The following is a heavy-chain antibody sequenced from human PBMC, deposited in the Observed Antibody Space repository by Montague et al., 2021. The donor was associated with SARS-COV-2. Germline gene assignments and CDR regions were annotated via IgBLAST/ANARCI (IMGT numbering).Heavy chain of an antibody. D-gene: IGHD2-2*01. V-gene: IGHV4-34*01. J-gene: IGHJ6*02. CDR1: GGSFSGYY. CDR3: ARVRAVPAAMRIFTLGRSYYGMDV. CDR2: INHSGST. Sequence: SKTLSLTCAVYGGSFSGYYWSWIRQPPGKGLEWIGEINHSGSTNYNPSLKSRVTISVDTSKSQFSLNMSSVTAADTAVYYCARVRAVPAAMRIFTLGRSYYGMDVWGQGTTVTVSS.